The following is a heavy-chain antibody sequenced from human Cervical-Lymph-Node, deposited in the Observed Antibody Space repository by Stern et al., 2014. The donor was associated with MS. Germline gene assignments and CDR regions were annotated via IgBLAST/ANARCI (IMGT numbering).Heavy chain of an antibody. CDR3: ARAEWLRFAGLDV. V-gene: IGHV4-61*02. D-gene: IGHD5-12*01. J-gene: IGHJ6*02. CDR1: GGSIISGSSY. Sequence: QVQLQESGPGLVKPSQTLSLTCTVSGGSIISGSSYWCWIRQPAGKGLEWIGHIYTNGTDNYNPSLKRRVTISIDTSKNQFSLTRRSMPAADTAVYYCARAEWLRFAGLDVWGQGTTVTVSS. CDR2: IYTNGTD.